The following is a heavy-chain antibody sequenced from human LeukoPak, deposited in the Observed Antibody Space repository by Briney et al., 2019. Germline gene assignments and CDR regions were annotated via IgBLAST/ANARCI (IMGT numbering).Heavy chain of an antibody. J-gene: IGHJ4*02. CDR1: GGSISSGDYY. CDR2: IYYSGST. Sequence: SETLSLTCTVSGGSISSGDYYWSWIRQPPGKGLEWIGYIYYSGSTYYNPSLKSRVTISVDTSKNQFSLKLSSVTAADTAVYYCARGSSDFWSGYYIDYWGQGTLVTVSS. D-gene: IGHD3-3*01. CDR3: ARGSSDFWSGYYIDY. V-gene: IGHV4-30-4*08.